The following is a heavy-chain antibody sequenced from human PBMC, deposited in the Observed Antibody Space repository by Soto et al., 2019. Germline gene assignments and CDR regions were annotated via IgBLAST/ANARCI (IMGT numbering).Heavy chain of an antibody. CDR1: GYTFSDHD. J-gene: IGHJ4*02. V-gene: IGHV1-8*01. Sequence: QVQLVQSGAEVKKPGASVKVSCKASGYTFSDHDINWVRQASGQGPEWLGWMNPNSGDTGYAQNFQGRVTMTRDASMRTVYMELSSLRSEDTAVYYCARVGGNWNDDYFDYWGQGTLVTVSS. D-gene: IGHD1-1*01. CDR2: MNPNSGDT. CDR3: ARVGGNWNDDYFDY.